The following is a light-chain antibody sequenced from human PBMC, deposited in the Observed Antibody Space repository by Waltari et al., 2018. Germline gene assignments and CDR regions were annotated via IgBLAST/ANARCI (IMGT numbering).Light chain of an antibody. J-gene: IGLJ2*01. Sequence: QSALTQPASVSGSPGQSIPIPCTGTSSDVGGYNYVSWYQQYPDKAPKLMIYDVSKRPSGVSNRFSGSKSGNTASLTISGLQAEDEADYYCCSYAGSSTHVLFGGGTKLTVL. CDR3: CSYAGSSTHVL. V-gene: IGLV2-23*02. CDR2: DVS. CDR1: SSDVGGYNY.